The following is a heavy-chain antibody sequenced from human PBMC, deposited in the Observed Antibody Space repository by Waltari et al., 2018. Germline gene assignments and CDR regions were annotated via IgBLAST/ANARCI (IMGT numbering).Heavy chain of an antibody. Sequence: EVQLLESGGGLVQPGGSQRLSCAASGFTFSSYAMSWVRQAPGRGLGWVSAMRGSGGGTSYADSWKGRFTISRDNSKNTVYLQMNSLRAEDTAVYYCAKSRGDSIIYRHDAFDIWGQGTMVTVSS. CDR1: GFTFSSYA. CDR2: MRGSGGGT. CDR3: AKSRGDSIIYRHDAFDI. V-gene: IGHV3-23*01. D-gene: IGHD3-10*01. J-gene: IGHJ3*02.